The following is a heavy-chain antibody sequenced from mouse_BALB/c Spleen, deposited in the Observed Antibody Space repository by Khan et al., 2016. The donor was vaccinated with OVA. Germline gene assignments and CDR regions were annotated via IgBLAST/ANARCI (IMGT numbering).Heavy chain of an antibody. D-gene: IGHD1-1*01. CDR2: VSTGGGYT. CDR3: KGLAYYCDSDRFAY. V-gene: IGHV5-6*01. CDR1: GFTFSTYG. J-gene: IGHJ3*01. Sequence: EVELVESGGDLVKPGGSLKFSCAASGFTFSTYGMSWVRQTPDKRLEWVATVSTGGGYTYYPDSVKGRSTISRDNAKNTLYLQLSGLKSEDTAMFYGKGLAYYCDSDRFAYWGQGTLVTVSA.